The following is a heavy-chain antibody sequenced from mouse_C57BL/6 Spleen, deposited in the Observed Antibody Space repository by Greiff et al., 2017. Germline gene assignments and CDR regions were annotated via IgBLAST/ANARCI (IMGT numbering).Heavy chain of an antibody. CDR3: ARLYYGSSYRYFDV. CDR2: ISNGGGST. CDR1: GFTFSDYY. Sequence: EVMLVESGGGLVQPGGSLKLSCAASGFTFSDYYMYWVRQTPEKRLEWVAYISNGGGSTYYPDTVKGRFTISRDNAKNTLYLQMSRLKSEGTSMYDCARLYYGSSYRYFDVWGTGTTVTVSS. V-gene: IGHV5-12*01. D-gene: IGHD1-1*01. J-gene: IGHJ1*03.